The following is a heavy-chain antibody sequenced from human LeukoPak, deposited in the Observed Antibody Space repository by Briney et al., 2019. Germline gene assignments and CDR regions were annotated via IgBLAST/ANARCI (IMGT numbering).Heavy chain of an antibody. J-gene: IGHJ4*02. D-gene: IGHD3-10*01. Sequence: GGSLRLSCVASGFTFSSYWMSWVRQAPGKGLEWVANIKEDGSEKYYVDSVKGRFTISRENAKNSLYLQMNSLRAEDTAVYYCAKDAYYYGSGSYSHHYFDYWGQGTLVTVSS. V-gene: IGHV3-7*01. CDR2: IKEDGSEK. CDR3: AKDAYYYGSGSYSHHYFDY. CDR1: GFTFSSYW.